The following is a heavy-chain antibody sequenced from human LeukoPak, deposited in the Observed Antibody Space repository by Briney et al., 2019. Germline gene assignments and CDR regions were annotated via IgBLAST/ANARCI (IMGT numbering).Heavy chain of an antibody. D-gene: IGHD6-19*01. CDR2: IRYDGSNK. Sequence: PGGSLGLSCAASGFTFSSYGMHWVRQAPGKGLEWVAFIRYDGSNKYYADSVKGRFTISRDNSKNTLYLQMNSLRAEDTAVYYCAKDGTGWPHKFIDYWGQGTLVTVSS. V-gene: IGHV3-30*02. CDR1: GFTFSSYG. CDR3: AKDGTGWPHKFIDY. J-gene: IGHJ4*02.